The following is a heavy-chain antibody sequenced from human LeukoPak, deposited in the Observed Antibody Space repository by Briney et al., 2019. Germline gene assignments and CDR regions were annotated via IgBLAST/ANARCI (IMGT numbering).Heavy chain of an antibody. CDR1: GFTFSSYA. V-gene: IGHV3-30*04. J-gene: IGHJ4*02. CDR2: ISYDGSNK. CDR3: ARASGYCSGGSCYSIVGGYYFDY. Sequence: PGRSLRLFCAASGFTFSSYAMHWVRQAPGKGLEWVAVISYDGSNKYYADSVKGRFTISRDNSKNTLYLQMNSLRAEDTAVYYCARASGYCSGGSCYSIVGGYYFDYWGQGTLVTVSS. D-gene: IGHD2-15*01.